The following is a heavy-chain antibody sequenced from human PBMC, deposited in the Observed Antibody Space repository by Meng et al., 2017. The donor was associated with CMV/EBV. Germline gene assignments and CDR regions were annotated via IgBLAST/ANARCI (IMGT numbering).Heavy chain of an antibody. CDR1: GYTFTSYY. Sequence: ASVKVSCKASGYTFTSYYMHWVRQAPGQGLEWMGIINPSGGSTSYAQKFQGRVTMTRDTSTSTVYMELSSLRSEDTAVYYCARSGGESYDPFWYYYGMDVWGQGTTVTVSS. CDR3: ARSGGESYDPFWYYYGMDV. V-gene: IGHV1-46*01. CDR2: INPSGGST. J-gene: IGHJ6*02. D-gene: IGHD3-3*01.